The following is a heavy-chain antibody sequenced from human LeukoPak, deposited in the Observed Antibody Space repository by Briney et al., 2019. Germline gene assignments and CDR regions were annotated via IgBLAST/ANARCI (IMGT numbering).Heavy chain of an antibody. CDR2: IYTSGST. V-gene: IGHV4-4*07. CDR3: ARINFWSGYQYYFDY. D-gene: IGHD3-3*01. Sequence: SETLSLTCTVSGGSISSYYWSWIRQPAGKGLKWIGRIYTSGSTNYNPSLKSRVTMSVDTSKNQFSLKLSSVTAADTAVYYCARINFWSGYQYYFDYWGQGTLVTVSS. CDR1: GGSISSYY. J-gene: IGHJ4*02.